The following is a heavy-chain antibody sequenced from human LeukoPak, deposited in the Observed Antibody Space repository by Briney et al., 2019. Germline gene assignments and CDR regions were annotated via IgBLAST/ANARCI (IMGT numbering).Heavy chain of an antibody. CDR1: GGSISSSSYY. J-gene: IGHJ4*02. D-gene: IGHD2-2*02. CDR2: IYYSGST. V-gene: IGHV4-39*01. Sequence: SETLSLTCTVSGGSISSSSYYWGWIRQPPGKGLEWIGSIYYSGSTYYNPSLKSRVTISVDTSKNQFSLKLSSVTAADTAVYYCARQRFEGYCSSTSCYTRDYRFDYWGQGTLVTVSS. CDR3: ARQRFEGYCSSTSCYTRDYRFDY.